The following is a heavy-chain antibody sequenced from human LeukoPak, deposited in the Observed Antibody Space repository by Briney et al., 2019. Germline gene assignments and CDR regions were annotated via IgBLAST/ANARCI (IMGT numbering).Heavy chain of an antibody. Sequence: GGSLRLSCAAFGFTFSSYSMNWVRQAPGKGLEWVSSTTSSSSYTYYADSVKGRFTISRDNAKNSLYLQMNSLRAEDTAVYYCARASASGGHYYFDYWGQGTLVTVSS. D-gene: IGHD3-10*01. J-gene: IGHJ4*02. CDR1: GFTFSSYS. V-gene: IGHV3-21*01. CDR2: TTSSSSYT. CDR3: ARASASGGHYYFDY.